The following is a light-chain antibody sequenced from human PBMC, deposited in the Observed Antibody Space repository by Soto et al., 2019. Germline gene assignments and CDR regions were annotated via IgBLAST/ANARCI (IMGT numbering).Light chain of an antibody. CDR3: QRDNDWPFA. Sequence: EIVLTQSPATLSVSPGERVTLSCRASETLISFLAWYQQKPGHAPRLLLYCASTRATGVPARFSGSGSATDFPRPIGTPQSGDFAVYYCQRDNDWPFAVGQGTKLEI. CDR2: CAS. J-gene: IGKJ2*01. V-gene: IGKV3-15*01. CDR1: ETLISF.